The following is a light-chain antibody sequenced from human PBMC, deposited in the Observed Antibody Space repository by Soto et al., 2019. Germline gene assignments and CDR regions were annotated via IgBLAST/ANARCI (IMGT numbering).Light chain of an antibody. CDR1: SSNIGSNT. J-gene: IGLJ2*01. V-gene: IGLV1-44*01. CDR3: AAWDDSLNGVV. CDR2: TNN. Sequence: QSVLTQPPSASGTPGQRVTISCSGSSSNIGSNTVNWYQQLPGTAPKLLICTNNQRPSGVPDRFSGSKSGTSASLAISGLQXEDEADYYCAAWDDSLNGVVFGGGTKLTV.